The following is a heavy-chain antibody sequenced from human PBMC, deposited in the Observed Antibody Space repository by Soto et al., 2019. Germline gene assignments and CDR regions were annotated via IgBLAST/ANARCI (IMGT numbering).Heavy chain of an antibody. Sequence: QVTLKESGPVLVHPTETLTLTCTVSGFSLSNARMGVGWIRRPQGTALEGLAHIFSNDEKSYSTSLKSRLTISKDTSKSQVVLTMTNMDPVDTATYYFARIESKGSSWYLRTHPCDYWGQGPLVTVSS. V-gene: IGHV2-26*01. CDR2: IFSNDEK. D-gene: IGHD6-13*01. J-gene: IGHJ4*02. CDR3: ARIESKGSSWYLRTHPCDY. CDR1: GFSLSNARMG.